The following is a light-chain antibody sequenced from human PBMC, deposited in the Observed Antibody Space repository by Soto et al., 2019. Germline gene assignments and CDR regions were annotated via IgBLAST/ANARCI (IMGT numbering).Light chain of an antibody. Sequence: EIVLTQSPATLSLSPGERATLSCRASQSVSSYLAWYQQKPGQAPRLLIYDASNSATGIPGRFSGSGSGTDFTLTISSLEPEDFAVYYCQQHSNSWTFGQGTKVEIK. J-gene: IGKJ1*01. CDR1: QSVSSY. CDR3: QQHSNSWT. CDR2: DAS. V-gene: IGKV3-11*01.